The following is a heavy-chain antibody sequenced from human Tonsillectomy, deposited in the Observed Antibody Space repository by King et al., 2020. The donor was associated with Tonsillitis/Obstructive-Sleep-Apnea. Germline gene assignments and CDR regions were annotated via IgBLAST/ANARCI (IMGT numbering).Heavy chain of an antibody. J-gene: IGHJ4*02. CDR3: ATIYICGVVDF. Sequence: VQLVESGGGLVQPGGSLRLSCAASGFTFSRYDMSWVRQAPGRGLEWVSGISGSGNTTYYADSVKGRFTISRDNSKNTLYLQMNSLRAEGTAVYYCATIYICGVVDFWRQGTLVTVSS. D-gene: IGHD2-15*01. CDR2: ISGSGNTT. V-gene: IGHV3-23*04. CDR1: GFTFSRYD.